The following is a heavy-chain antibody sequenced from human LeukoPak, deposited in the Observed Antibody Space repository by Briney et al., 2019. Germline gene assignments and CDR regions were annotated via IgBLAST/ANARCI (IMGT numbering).Heavy chain of an antibody. J-gene: IGHJ6*03. CDR3: ARDLSYDSSGYSYYYYYYMDV. V-gene: IGHV1-2*02. D-gene: IGHD3-22*01. Sequence: ASVKVSCKASGYTFTDYYMHWVRQAPGQGLEWMGWINPDSGGTNYAQKFQGRVTMTRDTSISTAYMELSRLRSDDTAVYYCARDLSYDSSGYSYYYYYYMDVWGKGTTVTVSS. CDR2: INPDSGGT. CDR1: GYTFTDYY.